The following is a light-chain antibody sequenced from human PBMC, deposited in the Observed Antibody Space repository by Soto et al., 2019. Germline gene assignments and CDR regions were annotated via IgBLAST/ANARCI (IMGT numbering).Light chain of an antibody. CDR1: SSDVGNYNY. J-gene: IGLJ3*02. Sequence: QAVLTQPASVSGSPGQSITISCTGTSSDVGNYNYVSWYQQHPGKVPKLLIYEVNNRPTGVSNRFSGSKSGNTASLTISGLQAEDEADYFCSSYSSSSTLEVFGGGTKVTVL. V-gene: IGLV2-14*01. CDR3: SSYSSSSTLEV. CDR2: EVN.